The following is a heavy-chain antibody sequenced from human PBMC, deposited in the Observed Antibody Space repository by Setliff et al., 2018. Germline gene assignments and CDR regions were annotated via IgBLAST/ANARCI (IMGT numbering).Heavy chain of an antibody. D-gene: IGHD3-22*01. Sequence: GGSLRLSCAASGFTFSNYWMSWVRQAPGKGLEWVANIKRDGGEEYYVDSVKGRFTISRDNAKNSLYLQMNSLRAEDTAVYYCARDRISRYYDSGAHAFDIWGQGTMVTVSS. J-gene: IGHJ3*02. CDR1: GFTFSNYW. CDR3: ARDRISRYYDSGAHAFDI. CDR2: IKRDGGEE. V-gene: IGHV3-7*03.